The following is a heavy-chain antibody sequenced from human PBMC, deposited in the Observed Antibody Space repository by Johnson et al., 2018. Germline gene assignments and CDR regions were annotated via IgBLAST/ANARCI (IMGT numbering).Heavy chain of an antibody. D-gene: IGHD4-11*01. CDR3: ARGCDSNYYYYYDMDV. CDR2: IRSKVFGGTT. V-gene: IGHV3-49*03. Sequence: VQLQESGGGLVQPGRSLRLSCTASGFTFGDYAMSWFRQAPGKGLEWVGFIRSKVFGGTTEYAASVKGRFTISRDNAKNSLYLQRNSLRAEDTAVYYCARGCDSNYYYYYDMDVGGKGTTVTVSS. CDR1: GFTFGDYA. J-gene: IGHJ6*03.